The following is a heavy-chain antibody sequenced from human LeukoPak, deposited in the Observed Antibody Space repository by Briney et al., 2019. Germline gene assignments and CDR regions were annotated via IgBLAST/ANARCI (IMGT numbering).Heavy chain of an antibody. Sequence: PGGSLRLSCAASGFSFSDYWMTWVRQAPGKGLEWVANIKKDGSDKYYVDSVKGRFTVSRDNAKNSLFLQMSSLRVEDTAVYYCLQYGSGSSWGQGTLVTVSS. CDR1: GFSFSDYW. CDR3: LQYGSGSS. J-gene: IGHJ5*02. D-gene: IGHD3-10*01. CDR2: IKKDGSDK. V-gene: IGHV3-7*01.